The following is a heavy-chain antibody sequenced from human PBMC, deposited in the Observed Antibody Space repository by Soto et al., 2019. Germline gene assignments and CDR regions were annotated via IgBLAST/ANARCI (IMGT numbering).Heavy chain of an antibody. D-gene: IGHD5-18*01. CDR2: INPSGGST. Sequence: ASVKVSCKASGYTFTSYYMHWVRQAPGQGLEWMGIINPSGGSTSYAQKFQGRVTMTRDTSTSTVYMELSSLRSEDTAVYYCATLVRPGQSYGYGALDIWGQGTMVTVSS. CDR1: GYTFTSYY. V-gene: IGHV1-46*01. CDR3: ATLVRPGQSYGYGALDI. J-gene: IGHJ3*02.